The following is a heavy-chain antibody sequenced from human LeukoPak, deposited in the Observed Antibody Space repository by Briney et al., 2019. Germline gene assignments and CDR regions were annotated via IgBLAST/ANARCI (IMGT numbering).Heavy chain of an antibody. CDR1: GFTFGDNP. Sequence: GGSLRLSCTASGFTFGDNPLNWVRQAPGKGLEWVGLIRSDLYGGTSEYVASVNGRFSISRDDSRNILYLEMNSLRNEDTAVYFCTRISSSPAALYYYYMDVWGKGIPVT. CDR3: TRISSSPAALYYYYMDV. V-gene: IGHV3-49*04. D-gene: IGHD6-6*01. CDR2: IRSDLYGGTS. J-gene: IGHJ6*03.